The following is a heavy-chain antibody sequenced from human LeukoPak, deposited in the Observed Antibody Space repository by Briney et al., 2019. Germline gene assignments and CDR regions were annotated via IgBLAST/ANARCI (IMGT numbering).Heavy chain of an antibody. Sequence: PGGSLRLSCAASGFTVSSNYMTWVRQAPGKGLEWVSSISSSSSYIYYADSVKGRFTISRDNAKNSLYLQMNSLRAEDTAVYYCARGEVTTFGYWGQGTLVTVSS. D-gene: IGHD2/OR15-2a*01. CDR1: GFTVSSNY. V-gene: IGHV3-21*01. CDR3: ARGEVTTFGY. J-gene: IGHJ4*02. CDR2: ISSSSSYI.